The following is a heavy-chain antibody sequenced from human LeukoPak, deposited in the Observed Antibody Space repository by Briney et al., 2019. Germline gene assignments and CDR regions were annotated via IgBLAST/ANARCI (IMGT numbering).Heavy chain of an antibody. CDR3: ARGQWELPVGFDY. V-gene: IGHV4-59*01. D-gene: IGHD1-26*01. CDR1: GGSISSYC. Sequence: LETLSLTCTVSGGSISSYCWSWIRQPPGKGLEWIGYIYYSGSTNYNPSLKSRVTISVDTSKNQFSLKLSPVTAADTAVYYCARGQWELPVGFDYWGQGTLVTVSS. J-gene: IGHJ4*02. CDR2: IYYSGST.